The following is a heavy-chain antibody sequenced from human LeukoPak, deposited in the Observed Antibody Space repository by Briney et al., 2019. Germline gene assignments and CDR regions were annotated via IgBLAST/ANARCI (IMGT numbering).Heavy chain of an antibody. CDR3: EKDRVPAAPDNYYYCMDV. CDR1: GFTFSSYA. D-gene: IGHD2-2*01. CDR2: ISGSGGST. Sequence: GGPLRLSCAASGFTFSSYAMSWVRQAPGKGLEWVSAISGSGGSTYYADSVKGRFTISRDNSKNTLYLQMNSPRAEDTAVYYCEKDRVPAAPDNYYYCMDVWGKGTTVTVSS. J-gene: IGHJ6*03. V-gene: IGHV3-23*01.